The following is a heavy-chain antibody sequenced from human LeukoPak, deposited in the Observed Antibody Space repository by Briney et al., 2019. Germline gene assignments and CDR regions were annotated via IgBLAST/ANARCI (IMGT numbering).Heavy chain of an antibody. V-gene: IGHV4-59*01. CDR3: ARVGYDYVWGSYRSPGAFDI. CDR1: GGSISSYY. Sequence: PSETLSLTCTVSGGSISSYYWSWIRQPPGKGLEWIGYIYYSGSTNYNPSLKSRFTISVDTSKNQFSLKLSSVTAADTAVYYCARVGYDYVWGSYRSPGAFDIWGQGTMVTVSP. D-gene: IGHD3-16*02. CDR2: IYYSGST. J-gene: IGHJ3*02.